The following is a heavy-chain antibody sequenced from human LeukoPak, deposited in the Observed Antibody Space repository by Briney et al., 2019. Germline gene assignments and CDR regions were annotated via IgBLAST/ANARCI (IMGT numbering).Heavy chain of an antibody. CDR2: INPNSGGT. D-gene: IGHD3-22*01. J-gene: IGHJ4*02. CDR1: GYTFTGYY. V-gene: IGHV1-2*02. Sequence: ASVKVSCKASGYTFTGYYMHWVRQAPGQGLEWMGWINPNSGGTNYAQKFQGRVTMTRDTSISTAYMELSRLRSDDTAVYYCARVGDYYESSGDFDYWGQGTLVTVSS. CDR3: ARVGDYYESSGDFDY.